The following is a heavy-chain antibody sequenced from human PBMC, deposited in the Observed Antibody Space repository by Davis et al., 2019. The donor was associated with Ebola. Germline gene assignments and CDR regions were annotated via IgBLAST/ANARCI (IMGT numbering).Heavy chain of an antibody. CDR1: GYKFTDNY. Sequence: ASVKVSCKASGYKFTDNYIHWVRQARGQGLEWMGWINPDNGDTNYAQKFQGRITMTRDTSITTAHMEMRRLTSDDTAIYYCGRRNWREHQYYFDNWGQGTLVTVSS. J-gene: IGHJ4*02. CDR3: GRRNWREHQYYFDN. V-gene: IGHV1-2*02. D-gene: IGHD1-1*01. CDR2: INPDNGDT.